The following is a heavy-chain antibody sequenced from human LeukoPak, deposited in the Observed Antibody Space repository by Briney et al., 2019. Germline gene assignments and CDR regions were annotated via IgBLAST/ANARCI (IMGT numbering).Heavy chain of an antibody. CDR3: ARDGYYGSGSQTYYYYYYGMDV. J-gene: IGHJ6*04. D-gene: IGHD3-10*01. V-gene: IGHV3-33*01. CDR2: TWYDGSNK. CDR1: GFTFSSYG. Sequence: GRSLRLSCAASGFTFSSYGMHWVRQAPGKGLEWVAVTWYDGSNKYYADSVKGRFTNSRDNSKNTLYLQMNSLRAEDTAVYYCARDGYYGSGSQTYYYYYYGMDVWGKGTTVTVSS.